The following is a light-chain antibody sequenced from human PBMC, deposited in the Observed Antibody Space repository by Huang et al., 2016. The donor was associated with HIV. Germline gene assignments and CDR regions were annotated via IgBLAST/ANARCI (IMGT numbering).Light chain of an antibody. CDR1: QDISNY. J-gene: IGKJ4*01. CDR3: QQYDNLVLT. Sequence: DIQVTQSPSSLSASVGDRVTITCQASQDISNYLNWYQQKPGKAPKLRIYDASNLETGVPSRFSGSGSGTEVTFTISSLQPEDFATYYCQQYDNLVLTFGGGTKVEIK. V-gene: IGKV1-33*01. CDR2: DAS.